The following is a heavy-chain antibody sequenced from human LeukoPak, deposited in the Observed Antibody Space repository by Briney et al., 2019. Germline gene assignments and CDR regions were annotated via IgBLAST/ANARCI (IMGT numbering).Heavy chain of an antibody. V-gene: IGHV7-4-1*02. D-gene: IGHD3-22*01. CDR2: INTNTGNP. J-gene: IGHJ6*02. Sequence: ASVKVSCKASGYTFTSYAMNWVRQAPGQGLEWMGWINTNTGNPTYAQGFTGRFVFSLDTSVSTAYLQISSLKAEDTAVYYCAGQLHYYDPKDYYYYGMDVWGQGTTVTVSS. CDR3: AGQLHYYDPKDYYYYGMDV. CDR1: GYTFTSYA.